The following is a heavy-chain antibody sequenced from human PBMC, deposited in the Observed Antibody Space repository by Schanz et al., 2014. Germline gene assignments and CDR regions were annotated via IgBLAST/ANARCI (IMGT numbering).Heavy chain of an antibody. CDR3: ARDRWDWNNAFDI. Sequence: VQLVESGGGLVKPGGSLTLSCAASGFSISDAWMHWVRKAPAKGLEWVAVVGDTGTTKFYADSVKGRLTVSRDNSENTVYLEFHSLRSEDTAVYYCARDRWDWNNAFDIWGQGTMVIVSS. V-gene: IGHV3-30*03. D-gene: IGHD1-1*01. CDR1: GFSISDAW. J-gene: IGHJ3*02. CDR2: VGDTGTTK.